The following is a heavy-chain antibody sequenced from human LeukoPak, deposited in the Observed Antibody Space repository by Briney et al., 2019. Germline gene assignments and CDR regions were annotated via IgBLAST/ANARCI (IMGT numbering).Heavy chain of an antibody. Sequence: GGSLRLSCAASGFTLSNYEMSWVRQARGKGREGISYIHNGYGDIFYAGSVKGRFTISRDNAKNSLILQMDSLRVDDTGVYYCVRDSSEWGYKIDCWSQGVVITVS. V-gene: IGHV3-48*03. D-gene: IGHD2-15*01. CDR1: GFTLSNYE. CDR3: VRDSSEWGYKIDC. J-gene: IGHJ4*02. CDR2: IHNGYGDI.